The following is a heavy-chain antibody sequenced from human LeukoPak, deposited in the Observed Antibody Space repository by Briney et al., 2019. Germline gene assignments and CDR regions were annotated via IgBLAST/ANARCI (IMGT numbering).Heavy chain of an antibody. D-gene: IGHD2-21*02. Sequence: GGSLRLSCAASGFTVSSNYMSWVRQAPGKGLEWVSVIYSGGSTYYADSVKGRFTISRDNSKNTLYLQMNSLRAEDTAVYYCARGLYCGGDCYLDAFDIWGQGTMVTVSS. CDR3: ARGLYCGGDCYLDAFDI. CDR2: IYSGGST. V-gene: IGHV3-53*01. CDR1: GFTVSSNY. J-gene: IGHJ3*02.